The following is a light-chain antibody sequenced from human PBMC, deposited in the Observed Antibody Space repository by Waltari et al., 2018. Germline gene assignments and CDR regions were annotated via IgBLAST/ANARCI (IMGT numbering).Light chain of an antibody. CDR1: SSDVGSYKF. V-gene: IGLV2-23*01. CDR2: EGT. Sequence: QSALTQPASVSGSPGQSITISCTGTSSDVGSYKFVSWYQQHPGKAPKLMIYEGTKRPSGVSTRFSDSKSGNTASLTISGLQAEDEADYYCCSYAGRSTWVFGGGTKLTVL. CDR3: CSYAGRSTWV. J-gene: IGLJ3*02.